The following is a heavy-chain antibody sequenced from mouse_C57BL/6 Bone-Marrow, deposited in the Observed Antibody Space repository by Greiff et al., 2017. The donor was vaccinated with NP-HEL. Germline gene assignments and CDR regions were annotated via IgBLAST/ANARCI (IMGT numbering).Heavy chain of an antibody. D-gene: IGHD2-5*01. CDR2: IDPSDSYT. J-gene: IGHJ3*01. Sequence: QVHVKQPGAELVMPGASVKLSCKASGYTFTSYWMHWVKQRPGQGLEWIGEIDPSDSYTNYNQKFKGKSTLTVDKSSSTAYMQLSSLTSEDSAVYYCAREGSNLAWFAYWGQGTLVTVSA. CDR3: AREGSNLAWFAY. V-gene: IGHV1-69*01. CDR1: GYTFTSYW.